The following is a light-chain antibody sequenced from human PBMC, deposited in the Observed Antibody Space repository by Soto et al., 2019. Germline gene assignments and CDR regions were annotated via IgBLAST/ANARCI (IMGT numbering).Light chain of an antibody. CDR2: DAS. CDR3: QHRSNSWT. J-gene: IGKJ1*01. V-gene: IGKV3-11*01. Sequence: EIVLTQSPATLSLSPGERATLSCGASQSLINYLAWYQQKPGQAPRLLIYDASSRATGIPARFSGSGSGTDFTLTIASLEPEDFAVYYCQHRSNSWTFGQGTKVEIK. CDR1: QSLINY.